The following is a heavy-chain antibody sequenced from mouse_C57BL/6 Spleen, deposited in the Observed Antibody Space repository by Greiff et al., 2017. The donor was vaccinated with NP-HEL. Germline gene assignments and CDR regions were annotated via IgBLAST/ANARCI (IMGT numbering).Heavy chain of an antibody. J-gene: IGHJ3*02. CDR2: IHPTSGST. V-gene: IGHV1-64*01. D-gene: IGHD1-1*02. CDR3: ASHYAPFGY. CDR1: GYTFTSYW. Sequence: QVQLKQPGAELVKPGASVKLSCKASGYTFTSYWMHWVKQRPGQGLEWIGMIHPTSGSTNYNEKFKSKATLTVDKSSSTAYMQLSSLTSEDSAVYYCASHYAPFGYWGQGTLVTVSA.